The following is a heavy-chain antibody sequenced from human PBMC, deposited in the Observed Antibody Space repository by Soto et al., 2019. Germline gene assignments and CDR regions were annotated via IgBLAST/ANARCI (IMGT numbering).Heavy chain of an antibody. CDR1: GGSLSNYG. D-gene: IGHD3-22*01. V-gene: IGHV1-69*12. CDR3: ARGDATKIVVTTYYAMDV. CDR2: IIPVFGTP. J-gene: IGHJ6*02. Sequence: QVQLVQSGAEVKKPGSSVKVSCKASGGSLSNYGISWVRQAPGQGLEWMGAIIPVFGTPNYAQKFQDRVTITAGESTTTVCMGVRSLTSEDTAVYYCARGDATKIVVTTYYAMDVWGQGTTVTVSS.